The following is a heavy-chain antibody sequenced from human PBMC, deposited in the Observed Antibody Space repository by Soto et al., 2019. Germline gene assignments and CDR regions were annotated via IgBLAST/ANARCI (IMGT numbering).Heavy chain of an antibody. CDR2: ISGGGDTT. V-gene: IGHV3-23*01. CDR1: GFTFNNYA. Sequence: EVQLLESGGGLVQPGGSLRLSCAASGFTFNNYAMTWVRQAPAKGLEWVSAISGGGDTTSYADSVKARFTVSRDGSKNTLYLQMSSRRAEDTALYYYAKGRGGSWSLITRVYFWGQGTMVTVYS. J-gene: IGHJ4*02. D-gene: IGHD3-10*01. CDR3: AKGRGGSWSLITRVYF.